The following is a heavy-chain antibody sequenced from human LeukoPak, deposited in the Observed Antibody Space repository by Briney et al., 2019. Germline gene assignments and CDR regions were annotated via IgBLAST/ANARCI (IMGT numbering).Heavy chain of an antibody. Sequence: SVKVSCKASGVTFSSFSWVRQAHGQGLEWMGRISPTFGTEQYAQNFQGRVTITADTSTTTVYMELSGLRSEDTAIYFCAKDRGALGTSGSTFESWGQGTLVTVSS. J-gene: IGHJ4*02. CDR3: AKDRGALGTSGSTFES. D-gene: IGHD3-10*01. CDR1: GVTFSS. V-gene: IGHV1-69*06. CDR2: ISPTFGTE.